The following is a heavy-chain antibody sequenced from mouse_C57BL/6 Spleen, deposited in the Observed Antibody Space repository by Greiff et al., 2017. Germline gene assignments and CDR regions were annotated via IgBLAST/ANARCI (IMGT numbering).Heavy chain of an antibody. CDR3: ARHYYYGSSYWYFDV. V-gene: IGHV5-12*01. CDR1: GFTFSDYY. CDR2: ISNGGGST. J-gene: IGHJ1*03. Sequence: EVQLVESGGGLVQPGGSLKLSCAASGFTFSDYYMYWVRQTPEKRLEWVAYISNGGGSTYYPDTVKGRFTISRDNAKNTLYLQMSRLKSEDTAMYYCARHYYYGSSYWYFDVWGTGTTVTVSS. D-gene: IGHD1-1*01.